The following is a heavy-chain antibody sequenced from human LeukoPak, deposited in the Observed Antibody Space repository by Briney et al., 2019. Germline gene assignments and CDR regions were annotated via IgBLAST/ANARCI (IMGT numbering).Heavy chain of an antibody. CDR2: ISNTDGST. V-gene: IGHV3-23*01. Sequence: TGGSLRLSCVASGSTFSNYAMSWVRQAPGKGLEWVSAISNTDGSTSYADSMKGRFTISRDNSKNTLYLQMNSLGAEDTAVYYCAKDISQGYTAGSIEQDYWGQGTLVTVSS. D-gene: IGHD5-18*01. CDR1: GSTFSNYA. J-gene: IGHJ4*02. CDR3: AKDISQGYTAGSIEQDY.